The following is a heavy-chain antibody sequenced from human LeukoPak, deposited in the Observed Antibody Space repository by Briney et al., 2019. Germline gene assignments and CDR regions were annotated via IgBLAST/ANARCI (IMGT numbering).Heavy chain of an antibody. CDR1: GGSFSGYY. Sequence: SETLSLTCAVYGGSFSGYYWSWIRQPPGKGLEWIGEINHSGSTNCNPSLKSRVTISVDTSKNQFSLKLSSVTAADTAVYYCARGPYCSSTSCYRGYYYYSMDVWGQGTTVTVSS. CDR3: ARGPYCSSTSCYRGYYYYSMDV. D-gene: IGHD2-2*01. J-gene: IGHJ6*02. CDR2: INHSGST. V-gene: IGHV4-34*01.